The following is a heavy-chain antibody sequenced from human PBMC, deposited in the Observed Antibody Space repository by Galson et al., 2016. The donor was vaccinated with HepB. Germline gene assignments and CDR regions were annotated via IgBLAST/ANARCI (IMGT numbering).Heavy chain of an antibody. J-gene: IGHJ5*02. D-gene: IGHD4-17*01. Sequence: SLRLSCAASGFIFSSSSMNWVRQAPGKGLEWVSYISSSNSAIYYADSVKDRFTISRDNAKNSLYLQMNSLRDEDTAVYYCAREGVYGDYDWFDPWGQGTLVTVSS. CDR2: ISSSNSAI. CDR1: GFIFSSSS. V-gene: IGHV3-48*02. CDR3: AREGVYGDYDWFDP.